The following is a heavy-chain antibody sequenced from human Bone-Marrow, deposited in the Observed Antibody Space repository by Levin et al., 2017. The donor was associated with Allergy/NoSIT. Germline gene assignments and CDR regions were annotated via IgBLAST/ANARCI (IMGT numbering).Heavy chain of an antibody. CDR3: AKQGRGYCGYDPLDY. CDR2: ISGGSK. Sequence: GESLKISCAASGFTFSTSAMNWVRQAPGKGLEWVSAISGGSKYYAESVLGRFTIPRDSSRKTLYLQMSSLRAEDTAVYYCAKQGRGYCGYDPLDYWGQGTLVTVSS. CDR1: GFTFSTSA. V-gene: IGHV3-23*01. J-gene: IGHJ4*02. D-gene: IGHD5-12*01.